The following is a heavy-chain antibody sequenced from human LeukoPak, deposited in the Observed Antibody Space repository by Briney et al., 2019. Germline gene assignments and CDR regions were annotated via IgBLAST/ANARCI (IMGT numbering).Heavy chain of an antibody. D-gene: IGHD1-26*01. CDR1: GFTFSTYS. CDR2: ISWNSGSI. J-gene: IGHJ4*02. CDR3: ASGGGGY. Sequence: PGGSLRLSCAASGFTFSTYSMNWVRQAPGKGLEWVSGISWNSGSIGYADSVKGRFTISRDNAKNSLYLQMNSLRAEDMALYYCASGGGGYWGQGTLVTVSS. V-gene: IGHV3-9*03.